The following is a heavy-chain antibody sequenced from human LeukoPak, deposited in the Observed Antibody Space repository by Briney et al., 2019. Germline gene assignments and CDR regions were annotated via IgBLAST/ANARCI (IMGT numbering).Heavy chain of an antibody. CDR2: ISSSGSTI. CDR1: GFTFSDYY. Sequence: GGSLRLSCAASGFTFSDYYMSWIRQAPWKGLEWVSYISSSGSTIYYADSVKGRFTISRDNAKNSLYLQMNSLRAEDTAVYYCARVWSMVVTYDYWGQGTLVTVSS. CDR3: ARVWSMVVTYDY. D-gene: IGHD4/OR15-4a*01. J-gene: IGHJ4*02. V-gene: IGHV3-11*04.